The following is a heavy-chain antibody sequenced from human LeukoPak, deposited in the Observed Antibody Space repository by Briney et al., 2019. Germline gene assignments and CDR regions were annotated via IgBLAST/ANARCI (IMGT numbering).Heavy chain of an antibody. CDR2: ISAYNGHT. J-gene: IGHJ4*02. CDR3: ATYWDYDSSGYYSPFDY. Sequence: ASVKVSCKASGYTLTSYGISWVRQAPGQGLEWMGWISAYNGHTNYAQKVQGRVTMTTDTSTSTAYMELRSLRSEDTAVYYCATYWDYDSSGYYSPFDYWGQGTLVTVSS. D-gene: IGHD3-22*01. V-gene: IGHV1-18*01. CDR1: GYTLTSYG.